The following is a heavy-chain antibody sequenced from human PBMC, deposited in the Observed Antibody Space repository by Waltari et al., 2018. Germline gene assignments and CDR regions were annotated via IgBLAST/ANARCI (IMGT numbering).Heavy chain of an antibody. J-gene: IGHJ6*03. CDR3: ARAPFGGYDYVGGTYRYFYYYMDV. V-gene: IGHV4-34*01. CDR2: IYHDGRT. D-gene: IGHD3-16*02. Sequence: QVRLQQWGTGLLKPSETLSLTCAAYGESFSGLSWSWIRQPPGKGLEWIGEIYHDGRTNYNPSLKGRVTMSVDTSKNQFSLNLRSVTAADTAVYYCARAPFGGYDYVGGTYRYFYYYMDVWGKGTTVAVSS. CDR1: GESFSGLS.